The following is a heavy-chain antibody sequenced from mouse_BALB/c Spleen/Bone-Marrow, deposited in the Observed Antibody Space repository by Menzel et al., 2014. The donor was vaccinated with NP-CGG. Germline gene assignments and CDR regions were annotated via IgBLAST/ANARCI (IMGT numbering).Heavy chain of an antibody. CDR2: ISSGGNYT. CDR3: AGTGYFFDY. CDR1: GFTFSSYA. D-gene: IGHD4-1*01. J-gene: IGHJ2*01. Sequence: EVKLMESGGGLVKPGGSLKLSCAASGFTFSSYAMSWVRQTPEKRLEWVATISSGGNYTYYPDSVKGRFTISRDNAKNTLYLQMSSLRSEDTAMYYCAGTGYFFDYWGQGTTLTVSS. V-gene: IGHV5-9-1*01.